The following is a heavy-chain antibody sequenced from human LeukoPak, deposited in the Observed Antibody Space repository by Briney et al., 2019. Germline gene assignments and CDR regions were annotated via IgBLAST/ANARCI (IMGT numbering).Heavy chain of an antibody. CDR3: AGHTFSGWYQFDY. CDR1: GFTFRSYA. J-gene: IGHJ4*02. Sequence: GGSLRLSCAVSGFTFRSYAMSWVRQAPGKGLEWVSAISGGGDSTYYADSVKGRFTISRDNSKNTLYLQMNSLRVEDTAVYYCAGHTFSGWYQFDYWGQGTLVTVSS. V-gene: IGHV3-23*01. D-gene: IGHD6-19*01. CDR2: ISGGGDST.